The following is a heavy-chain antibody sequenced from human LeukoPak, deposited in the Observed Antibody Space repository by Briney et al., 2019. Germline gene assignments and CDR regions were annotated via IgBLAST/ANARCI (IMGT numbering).Heavy chain of an antibody. CDR3: ARYLARHFDY. CDR1: GGSISTYY. J-gene: IGHJ4*02. CDR2: IYYSGST. D-gene: IGHD2/OR15-2a*01. Sequence: SETLSLTCTVSGGSISTYYWSWIRQPPGKGLEWIGYIYYSGSTNYNPSLKSRVSISVDTSKNQFSLELSSVTAADTAVYYCARYLARHFDYWGQGTLVTVSS. V-gene: IGHV4-59*08.